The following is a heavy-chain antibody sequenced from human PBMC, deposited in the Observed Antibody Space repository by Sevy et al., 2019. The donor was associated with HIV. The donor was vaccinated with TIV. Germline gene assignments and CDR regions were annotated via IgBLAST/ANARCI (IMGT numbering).Heavy chain of an antibody. J-gene: IGHJ6*02. CDR2: IQSKNDGGTT. Sequence: GGSLRLSCAASGFTFSNAWMSWVRQAPGKGLEWVGRIQSKNDGGTTDYAAPVKGRFTISRADSKNTLYLQMNSLKTEDTAVYYCSTDPIIVLLVTDGMDVWGQGTTVTVSS. V-gene: IGHV3-15*01. D-gene: IGHD2-8*02. CDR1: GFTFSNAW. CDR3: STDPIIVLLVTDGMDV.